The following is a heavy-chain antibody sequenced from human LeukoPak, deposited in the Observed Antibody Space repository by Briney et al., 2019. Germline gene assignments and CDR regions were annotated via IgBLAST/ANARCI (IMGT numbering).Heavy chain of an antibody. V-gene: IGHV3-30*02. D-gene: IGHD1-26*01. Sequence: GGSLRLSCAASGFTFSNYGMHWVRQAPGKGLEWVASIRYDGFTKYYADSLKGRFTISRDNSKNTLYLQMNSLRAEDTAVYYCAKKTIVGATVDAFDIWGQGTMVTVSS. CDR1: GFTFSNYG. CDR2: IRYDGFTK. J-gene: IGHJ3*02. CDR3: AKKTIVGATVDAFDI.